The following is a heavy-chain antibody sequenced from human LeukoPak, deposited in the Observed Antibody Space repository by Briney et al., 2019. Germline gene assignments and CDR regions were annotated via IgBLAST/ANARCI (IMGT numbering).Heavy chain of an antibody. CDR1: GFPFSSYG. V-gene: IGHV3-30*03. J-gene: IGHJ4*02. CDR3: AGSWFYRDYFEY. D-gene: IGHD3-10*01. Sequence: TGRSLRLSCAASGFPFSSYGMHWVRQAPGKGPEWVAVLSYDGSNEYYADSVKGRFTISRDNSKNTLYLQMNSLRVEDTAVYYCAGSWFYRDYFEYWGQGTLVTVSS. CDR2: LSYDGSNE.